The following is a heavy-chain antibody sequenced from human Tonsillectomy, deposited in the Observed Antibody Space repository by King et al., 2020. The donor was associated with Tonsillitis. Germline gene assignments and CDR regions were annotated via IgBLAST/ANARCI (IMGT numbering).Heavy chain of an antibody. CDR1: GFSFDDYA. Sequence: VQLVESGGALVQPGRSLRLSCAASGFSFDDYAMHWVRQAPGKGLEWVSGISWNRGTIGYADSVKGRFTISRDNDKNFLYLQMNSLRAEDTALYYCTKDPDYYDSSTSWGQGTLVTVSS. D-gene: IGHD3-22*01. J-gene: IGHJ4*02. CDR3: TKDPDYYDSSTS. CDR2: ISWNRGTI. V-gene: IGHV3-9*01.